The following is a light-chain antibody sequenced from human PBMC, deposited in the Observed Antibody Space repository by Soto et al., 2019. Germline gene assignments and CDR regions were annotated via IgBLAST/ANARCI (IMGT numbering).Light chain of an antibody. Sequence: EIVLTQSPGTLSLSPGERATLSCRAIQSVSSSYLAWYQQKPGQAPRLLIYGTSSRATGIPDRFNGSGSGIDFTLTISRLEPEDFALYYCQQYGSSPWTFGQGTKVEIK. CDR1: QSVSSSY. J-gene: IGKJ1*01. V-gene: IGKV3-20*01. CDR2: GTS. CDR3: QQYGSSPWT.